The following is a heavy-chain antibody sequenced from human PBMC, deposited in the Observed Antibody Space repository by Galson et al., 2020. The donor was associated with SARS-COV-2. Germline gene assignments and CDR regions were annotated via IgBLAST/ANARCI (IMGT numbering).Heavy chain of an antibody. D-gene: IGHD3-9*01. V-gene: IGHV4-59*08. Sequence: SETLSLTCTVSGGSISSYYWSWIRQPPGKGLEWIGYIYYGGSTNYNPSLKSRVTISVDTSKNQFSLKLSSVTAADTAVYYCARHKRDDILTEFAFDIWGQGTMVTVSS. J-gene: IGHJ3*02. CDR1: GGSISSYY. CDR3: ARHKRDDILTEFAFDI. CDR2: IYYGGST.